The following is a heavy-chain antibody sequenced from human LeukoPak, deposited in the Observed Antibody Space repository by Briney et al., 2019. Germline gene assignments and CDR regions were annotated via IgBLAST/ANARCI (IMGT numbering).Heavy chain of an antibody. CDR1: GYSISSGYY. CDR3: ARNVGLYYYYYMDV. CDR2: IRHSGTT. Sequence: SETLSLTCTVSGYSISSGYYWGWIRQPPGKGLEWIGTIRHSGTTYYNPSLKSRVTISIDSSKNQFSLKLSSVTAADTAVYYCARNVGLYYYYYMDVWGKGTTVTVSS. J-gene: IGHJ6*03. D-gene: IGHD3-10*02. V-gene: IGHV4-38-2*02.